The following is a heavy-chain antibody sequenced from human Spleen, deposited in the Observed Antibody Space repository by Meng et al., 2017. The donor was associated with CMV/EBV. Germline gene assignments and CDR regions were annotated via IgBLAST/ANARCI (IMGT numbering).Heavy chain of an antibody. J-gene: IGHJ4*02. D-gene: IGHD3-9*01. V-gene: IGHV3-7*01. CDR3: ARVELTGNGDC. CDR1: GFTFSSYS. CDR2: INEGGSEK. Sequence: GESLKISCAASGFTFSSYSMNWVRQAPGKGLEWVASINEGGSEKYYVDSVKGRFTISRDNAKNSLYLQMHSLRAEDTAVYYCARVELTGNGDCWGQGTLVTVSS.